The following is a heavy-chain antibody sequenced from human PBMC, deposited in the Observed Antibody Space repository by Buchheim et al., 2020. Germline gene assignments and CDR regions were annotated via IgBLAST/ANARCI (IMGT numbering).Heavy chain of an antibody. V-gene: IGHV1-18*01. D-gene: IGHD3-16*01. CDR3: AGSRDGSYDQAFDI. J-gene: IGHJ3*02. CDR1: GYSFISYG. Sequence: QVHLVQTGTEVKKPGASVRVSCKASGYSFISYGISWVRQAPGQGLEWMGWIGASQGNTNYAQKFRGRVTLTRDTSTSTFYMDLTRLTSGDTAVYYCAGSRDGSYDQAFDIWGQGT. CDR2: IGASQGNT.